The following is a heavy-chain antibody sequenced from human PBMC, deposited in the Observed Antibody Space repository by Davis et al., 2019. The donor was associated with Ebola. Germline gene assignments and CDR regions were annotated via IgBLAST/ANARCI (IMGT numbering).Heavy chain of an antibody. Sequence: PGGSLRLSCAASGFTFSSYAMHWVRQAPGKGLEWVAVISYDGSNKYYADSVKGRFTISRDNSKNTLYLQMNSLRAEDTAVYYCARSGSSWYVWGDFDYWGQGTLVTVSS. J-gene: IGHJ4*02. V-gene: IGHV3-30*04. CDR2: ISYDGSNK. CDR1: GFTFSSYA. D-gene: IGHD6-13*01. CDR3: ARSGSSWYVWGDFDY.